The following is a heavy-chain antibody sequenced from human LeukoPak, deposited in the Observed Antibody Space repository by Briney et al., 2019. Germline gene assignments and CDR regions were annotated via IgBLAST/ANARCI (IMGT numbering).Heavy chain of an antibody. CDR2: ISRGSSTI. D-gene: IGHD7-27*01. J-gene: IGHJ4*02. V-gene: IGHV3-48*01. CDR1: GFTFSSYS. CDR3: ARDRGDDYFDY. Sequence: GGSLRLSCAASGFTFSSYSMNWVRQAPGKGLEWVSYISRGSSTIYYADSVKGRFTISRDNAKNSLYLQMNSLRAEDTAVYYCARDRGDDYFDYWGQGTLVTVSS.